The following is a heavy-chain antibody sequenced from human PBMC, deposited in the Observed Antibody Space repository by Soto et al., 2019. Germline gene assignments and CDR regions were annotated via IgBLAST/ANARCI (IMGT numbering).Heavy chain of an antibody. CDR3: ARGWFGPDV. D-gene: IGHD3-10*01. CDR2: IDNAGTDS. CDR1: GFTLSGRS. Sequence: EVQLVESGGGLVQPGGSLRLSCAASGFTLSGRSMHWVRQAPGKGLVWVSGIDNAGTDSTYADSVKGRFTSSRDNAKNMLYLPMSSLRVEETVVYYCARGWFGPDVWGKGTTVTVSS. V-gene: IGHV3-74*01. J-gene: IGHJ6*04.